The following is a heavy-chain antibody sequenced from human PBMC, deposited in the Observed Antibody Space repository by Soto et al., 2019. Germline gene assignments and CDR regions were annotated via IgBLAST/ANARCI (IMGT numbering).Heavy chain of an antibody. CDR1: GYTFTSYD. Sequence: QVQLVQSGAEVKKPGASVKVSCKTSGYTFTSYDINWVRQAAGQGLEWMGWMNPNNGNTGYAQKFQGRVTMTRNTSASTAYMELNSLRSEDTAVYYCARGLKMTTVTHYYYYYMDLWGKGTTVTVSS. J-gene: IGHJ6*03. CDR3: ARGLKMTTVTHYYYYYMDL. CDR2: MNPNNGNT. V-gene: IGHV1-8*01. D-gene: IGHD4-4*01.